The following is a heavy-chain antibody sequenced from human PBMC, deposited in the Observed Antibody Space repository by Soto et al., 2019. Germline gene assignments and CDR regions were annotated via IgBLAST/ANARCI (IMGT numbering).Heavy chain of an antibody. CDR3: AVTDLPFRPLTEPTENGMEV. V-gene: IGHV1-58*01. J-gene: IGHJ6*02. CDR1: GFSLGVSA. CDR2: IVVVNGNT. D-gene: IGHD3-3*02. Sequence: ELLQSGPEAREPGTSVKVYGRASGFSLGVSAVQWLRQGRGQRLEWIGCIVVVNGNTHYAQKFEGRVTLTRDASTSTSHMELTSLSYEDTDVYFCAVTDLPFRPLTEPTENGMEVWGQGNTVTVSS.